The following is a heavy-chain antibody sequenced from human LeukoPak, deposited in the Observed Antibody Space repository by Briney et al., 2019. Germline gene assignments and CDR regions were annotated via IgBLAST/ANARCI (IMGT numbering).Heavy chain of an antibody. CDR2: IYYSGST. Sequence: SETLSLTCTVSGGSISSYYWSWIRQPPGKGLEWIGYIYYSGSTNYNPSLKSRLSISVDTSKVQFSLRLSSVTVADTAVYYCARTPLRGATFFTSYPNWFDTWGQGTLVTVSS. CDR3: ARTPLRGATFFTSYPNWFDT. CDR1: GGSISSYY. J-gene: IGHJ5*02. D-gene: IGHD3-10*01. V-gene: IGHV4-59*08.